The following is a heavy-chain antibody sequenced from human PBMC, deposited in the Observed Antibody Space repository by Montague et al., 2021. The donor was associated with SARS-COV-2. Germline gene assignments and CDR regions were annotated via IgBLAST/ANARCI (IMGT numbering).Heavy chain of an antibody. CDR1: GDRVWSNRAA. J-gene: IGHJ4*02. CDR2: TNYRSKWTS. V-gene: IGHV6-1*01. CDR3: VRDTECAQAGFDA. D-gene: IGHD1-14*01. Sequence: CAISGDRVWSNRAAWDWIRQAPSGGLEWLGRTNYRSKWTSDYATSVEGRISIDPDTSKNQFFLHLRSVTPEDTGVYYCVRDTECAQAGFDAWGQGTLVTVSS.